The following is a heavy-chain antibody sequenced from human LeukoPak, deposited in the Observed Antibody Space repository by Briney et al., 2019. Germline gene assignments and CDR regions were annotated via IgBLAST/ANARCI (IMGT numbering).Heavy chain of an antibody. V-gene: IGHV3-23*01. CDR3: AARKVRGVWFYLDY. CDR1: GFTFSSYA. Sequence: GGPLRLSCAASGFTFSSYAMSWVRQAPGKGLEWVSTIYDDNTYYADSVKGRFAISTDNSKNTLYLQMNSLRVEDTAVYFCAARKVRGVWFYLDYWGQGTLVTVSS. CDR2: IYDDNT. J-gene: IGHJ4*02. D-gene: IGHD3-10*01.